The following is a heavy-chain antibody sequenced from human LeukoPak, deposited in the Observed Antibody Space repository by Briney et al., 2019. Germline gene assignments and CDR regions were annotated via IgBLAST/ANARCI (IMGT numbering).Heavy chain of an antibody. Sequence: SETLSLTCTVSGGSIGSSSYYWGWIRQPPGKGLEWIGSIYYSGSTYYNPSLKSRVTISVDTSKNQFSLKLSSVTAADTAVYYCARHGCSSTSCYRAWFDYWGQGTLVTVSS. J-gene: IGHJ4*02. CDR2: IYYSGST. V-gene: IGHV4-39*01. CDR1: GGSIGSSSYY. CDR3: ARHGCSSTSCYRAWFDY. D-gene: IGHD2-2*01.